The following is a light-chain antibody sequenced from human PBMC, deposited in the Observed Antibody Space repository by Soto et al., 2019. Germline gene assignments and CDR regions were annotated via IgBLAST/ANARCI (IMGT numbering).Light chain of an antibody. CDR1: SSDIGAYDY. Sequence: QSALPQPASLSGSPGQSITISCTGTSSDIGAYDYVSWFQQHPGKAPKLMIYAVTDRPSGVSSRFSGSKSANTASLTISGLQSEDEADYYCSSYTRSSTLFGTGTKVTV. J-gene: IGLJ1*01. V-gene: IGLV2-14*01. CDR2: AVT. CDR3: SSYTRSSTL.